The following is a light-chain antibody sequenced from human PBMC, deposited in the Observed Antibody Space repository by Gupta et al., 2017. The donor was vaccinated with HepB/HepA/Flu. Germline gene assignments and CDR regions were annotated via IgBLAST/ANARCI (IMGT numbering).Light chain of an antibody. CDR2: GDG. J-gene: IGLJ2*01. Sequence: SYVLTQPPSVSVAPGMMARITCGGNNIGGKSVQWYQQKAGQAPALVVYGDGDRPSGIPERFSGSNSGNTATLTITRVEGGDEADYYCQVWDSSSEHVVFGGGTKLTVL. V-gene: IGLV3-21*03. CDR1: NIGGKS. CDR3: QVWDSSSEHVV.